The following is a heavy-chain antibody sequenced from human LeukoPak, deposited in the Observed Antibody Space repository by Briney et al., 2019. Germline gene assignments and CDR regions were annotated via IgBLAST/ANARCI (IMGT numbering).Heavy chain of an antibody. Sequence: ASVKVSCKASGYTFTSYGISWVRRAPGQGLEWMGWISAYNGNTNYAQKLQGRVTMTTDTSTSTAYMELRSLRSDDTAVYYCARADYGDYAPDYWGQGTLVTVSS. J-gene: IGHJ4*02. CDR1: GYTFTSYG. D-gene: IGHD4-17*01. CDR3: ARADYGDYAPDY. CDR2: ISAYNGNT. V-gene: IGHV1-18*01.